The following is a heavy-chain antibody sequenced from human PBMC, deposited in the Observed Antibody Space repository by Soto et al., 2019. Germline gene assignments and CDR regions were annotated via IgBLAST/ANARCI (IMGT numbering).Heavy chain of an antibody. D-gene: IGHD3-9*01. CDR2: ISAYNGNT. CDR3: GRDLGDQTGTSRVRRYYDILTGYPTWEDYYYYYGMDV. Sequence: ASVKVSCKASGYTFTSYGISWVRQAPGQGLEWMGWISAYNGNTNYAQKLQGRVTMTTDTSTSTAYMELRSLRSDDTAVYYCGRDLGDQTGTSRVRRYYDILTGYPTWEDYYYYYGMDVWGQGTTVTVSS. V-gene: IGHV1-18*01. J-gene: IGHJ6*02. CDR1: GYTFTSYG.